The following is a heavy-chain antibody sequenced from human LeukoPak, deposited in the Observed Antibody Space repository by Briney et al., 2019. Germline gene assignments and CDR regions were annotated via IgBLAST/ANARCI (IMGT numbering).Heavy chain of an antibody. CDR3: ARNGPFSSEDY. CDR1: GFIFSDYY. V-gene: IGHV3-11*01. D-gene: IGHD2-2*01. CDR2: VSSSGSAG. J-gene: IGHJ4*02. Sequence: PGGSLRLSCAASGFIFSDYYMCWIRQAPGEGLEWISYVSSSGSAGYYADSVKGRFTISRDNAKNSVYLQMNSLRAEDTAVYYCARNGPFSSEDYWGQGTLVTVSS.